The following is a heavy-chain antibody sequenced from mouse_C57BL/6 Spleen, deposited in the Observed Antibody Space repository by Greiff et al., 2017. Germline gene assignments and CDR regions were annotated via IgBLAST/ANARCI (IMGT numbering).Heavy chain of an antibody. CDR1: GYTFTDHT. CDR2: IYPRDGST. Sequence: VQLQQSDAELVKPGASVKISCKVSGYTFTDHTIHWMKQRPEQGLEWIGYIYPRDGSTKYNAKFKGKATLTADTSSSTAYMQLNSLTSEDSAVYFCARCPLFYGSSCCNCDVWGTGTTVTVAS. CDR3: ARCPLFYGSSCCNCDV. J-gene: IGHJ1*03. V-gene: IGHV1-78*01. D-gene: IGHD1-1*01.